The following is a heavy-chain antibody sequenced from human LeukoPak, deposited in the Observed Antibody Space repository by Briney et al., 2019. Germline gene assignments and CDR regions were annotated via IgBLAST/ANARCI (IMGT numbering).Heavy chain of an antibody. CDR1: GFSFSSYE. CDR2: ISSSGGTI. CDR3: ARKTVGAKNWFDP. Sequence: GGSLRLSYAASGFSFSSYEMNWFRQAPGKGLEWVSYISSSGGTIYYADSVKGRFTISRDNAKNSLYLQMNSLGAEDSGVYYCARKTVGAKNWFDPWGQGTLVTVSS. D-gene: IGHD1-26*01. J-gene: IGHJ5*02. V-gene: IGHV3-48*03.